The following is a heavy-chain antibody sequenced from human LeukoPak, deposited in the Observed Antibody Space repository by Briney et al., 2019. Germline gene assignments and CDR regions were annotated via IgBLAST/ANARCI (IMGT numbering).Heavy chain of an antibody. Sequence: ASETLCLTCTVSGCSISSSSYYWGWIRQPPGKGLEWIVSLYYSGSSYDDPSLKSLLTISVDTSKNQFSMKLSSVTAADTAVYYCATYRIEAAGRRYFDDWGQGTLVTVSS. CDR2: LYYSGSS. V-gene: IGHV4-39*01. J-gene: IGHJ4*02. CDR3: ATYRIEAAGRRYFDD. D-gene: IGHD6-13*01. CDR1: GCSISSSSYY.